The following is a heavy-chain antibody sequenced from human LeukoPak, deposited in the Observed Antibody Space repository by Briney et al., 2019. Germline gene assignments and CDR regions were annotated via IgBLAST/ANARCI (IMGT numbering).Heavy chain of an antibody. CDR3: ARERIVVVPAAILGWFDP. D-gene: IGHD2-2*02. Sequence: GGSLRLSCAASGFTFSSYGMHWVRQAPGKGLERVAVIWYDGSNKYYADSVKGRFTISRDNSKNTLYLQMNSLRAEDTAVYYCARERIVVVPAAILGWFDPWGQGTLVTVSS. CDR1: GFTFSSYG. J-gene: IGHJ5*02. CDR2: IWYDGSNK. V-gene: IGHV3-33*01.